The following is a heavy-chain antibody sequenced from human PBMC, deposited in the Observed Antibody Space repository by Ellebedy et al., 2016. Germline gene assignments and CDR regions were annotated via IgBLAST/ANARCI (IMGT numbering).Heavy chain of an antibody. J-gene: IGHJ4*02. Sequence: GESLKISXAPSGLTVSSFFMSWVRQAPGKGLEWVSTINGGGSTTSFADSVKGRFTISRDNSKNMVYLQMNSLGTADTAMYYCRPGHYFDSWGQGTLVTVSS. CDR1: GLTVSSFF. D-gene: IGHD1-14*01. CDR3: RPGHYFDS. CDR2: INGGGSTT. V-gene: IGHV3-23*01.